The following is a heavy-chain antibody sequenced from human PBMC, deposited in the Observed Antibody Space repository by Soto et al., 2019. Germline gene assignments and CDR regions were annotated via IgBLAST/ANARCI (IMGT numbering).Heavy chain of an antibody. Sequence: LRLSCAASGFTFSSYRMNWVRQAPGKGLEWVSSISSSSSYIYYADSVKGRFTISRDNAKNSLYLQMNSLRAEDTAVYYCARDGDIVVVPALYGMDVWGQGTTVTVSS. V-gene: IGHV3-21*01. CDR2: ISSSSSYI. CDR3: ARDGDIVVVPALYGMDV. J-gene: IGHJ6*02. CDR1: GFTFSSYR. D-gene: IGHD2-2*01.